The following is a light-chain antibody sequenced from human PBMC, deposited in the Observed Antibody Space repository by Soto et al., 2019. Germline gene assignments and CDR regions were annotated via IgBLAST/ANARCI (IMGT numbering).Light chain of an antibody. V-gene: IGLV1-40*01. CDR1: SSNIGAGYD. CDR2: GNS. Sequence: QSVLTQPPSVSGAPGLRVTISCTGSSSNIGAGYDVHWYQQLPGTAPKLLIYGNSNRPSGVPDRFSGSKSATSASLAITGLQAEDEADYYCQSYASSLSVWVFGGGTKLTVL. CDR3: QSYASSLSVWV. J-gene: IGLJ3*02.